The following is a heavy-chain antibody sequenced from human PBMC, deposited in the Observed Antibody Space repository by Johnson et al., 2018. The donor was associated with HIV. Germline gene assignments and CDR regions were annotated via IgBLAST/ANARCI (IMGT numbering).Heavy chain of an antibody. J-gene: IGHJ3*02. CDR1: GFTFSSYG. CDR2: IWYDGSNK. V-gene: IGHV3-33*06. D-gene: IGHD3-3*01. Sequence: QVQLVESGGGVVQPGRSLRLSCAASGFTFSSYGMHWVRQAPGKGLEWVAVIWYDGSNKYYADSVKGRFTISRDNSKNTLYLQMNSLRAEDTAVYYCSEGRDFGVVMEAFDIWGQGTMVTVSS. CDR3: SEGRDFGVVMEAFDI.